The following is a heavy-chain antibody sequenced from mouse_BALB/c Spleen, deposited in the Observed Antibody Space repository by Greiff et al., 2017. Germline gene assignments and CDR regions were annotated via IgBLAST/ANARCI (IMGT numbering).Heavy chain of an antibody. CDR3: ARAACAYAKDY. J-gene: IGHJ4*01. CDR1: GYTFTNYG. CDR2: IYPGGGYT. V-gene: IGHV1-63*02. Sequence: VQLQQSGAELVRPGSSVKMSCKAAGYTFTNYGIGWVKQRPGHGLEWIGEIYPGGGYTYYNENITGKVTLTADTSSSTTYMQLSSLTSEDSAMYYCARAACAYAKDYWGQGTSVTVSA.